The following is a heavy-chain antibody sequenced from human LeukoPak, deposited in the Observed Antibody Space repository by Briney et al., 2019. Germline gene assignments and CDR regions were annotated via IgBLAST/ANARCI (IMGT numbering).Heavy chain of an antibody. Sequence: PSETLSLTCAVYGGSFSGYYWSWIRQPPGKGLEWIGEINHSGSTNYNPSLKSRVTISVDTSKNQFSLKLSSVTAADTAVYYCARALEYGAARPTDFDYWGQGTLVTVSS. CDR2: INHSGST. CDR3: ARALEYGAARPTDFDY. J-gene: IGHJ4*02. CDR1: GGSFSGYY. D-gene: IGHD6-6*01. V-gene: IGHV4-34*01.